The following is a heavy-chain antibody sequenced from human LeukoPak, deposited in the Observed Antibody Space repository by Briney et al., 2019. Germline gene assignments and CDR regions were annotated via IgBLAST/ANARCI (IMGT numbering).Heavy chain of an antibody. V-gene: IGHV3-21*01. CDR3: ARGQWLVVQFDY. Sequence: TGGSLRLSYAASGFTFSSYSMNWVRQAQGKGLEWVSSISSSSSYIYYADSVKGRFTISRDNAKNSLYLQMNSLRAEDTAVYYCARGQWLVVQFDYWGQGTLVTVSS. D-gene: IGHD6-19*01. CDR2: ISSSSSYI. CDR1: GFTFSSYS. J-gene: IGHJ4*02.